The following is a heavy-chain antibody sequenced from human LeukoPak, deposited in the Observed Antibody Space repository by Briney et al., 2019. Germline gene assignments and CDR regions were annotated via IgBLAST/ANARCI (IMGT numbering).Heavy chain of an antibody. V-gene: IGHV3-48*03. CDR2: ISSSGSTI. Sequence: PGGFLRLSCAASGFTFSSYEMNWVRQAPGKGLEWVSYISSSGSTIYYADSVKGRFTISRDNAKNSLYLQMNSLRAEDTAVYYCARGMATFPKGGINWFDPWGQGTLVTVSS. CDR1: GFTFSSYE. J-gene: IGHJ5*02. CDR3: ARGMATFPKGGINWFDP. D-gene: IGHD5-24*01.